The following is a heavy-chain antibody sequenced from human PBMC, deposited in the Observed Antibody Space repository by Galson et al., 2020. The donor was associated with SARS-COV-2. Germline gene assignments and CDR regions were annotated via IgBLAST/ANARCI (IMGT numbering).Heavy chain of an antibody. CDR3: ARGPSWVCSGGSCYGPLKYYYGMDV. V-gene: IGHV4-34*01. J-gene: IGHJ6*02. Sequence: SETLSLTCAVYGGSFSGYYWSWIRQPPGKGLEWIGEINHSGSTNYNPSLKSRVTISVDTSKNQFSLKLSSVTAADTAVYYCARGPSWVCSGGSCYGPLKYYYGMDVWGQGTTVTVSS. D-gene: IGHD2-15*01. CDR2: INHSGST. CDR1: GGSFSGYY.